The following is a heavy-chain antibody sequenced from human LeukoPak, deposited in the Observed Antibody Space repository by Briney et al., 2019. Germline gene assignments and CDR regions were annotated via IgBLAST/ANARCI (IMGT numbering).Heavy chain of an antibody. Sequence: SQTLSLTCTVSGGSISSGSYHWSWIRQPAGKGLEWIGHIYISGSTNYNPSLRSRITISLDTSKNQFSLKLSSVTAADTAVYYCARATDYLWYFDYWGQGTLVTVSS. D-gene: IGHD4-11*01. CDR2: IYISGST. V-gene: IGHV4-61*09. J-gene: IGHJ4*02. CDR1: GGSISSGSYH. CDR3: ARATDYLWYFDY.